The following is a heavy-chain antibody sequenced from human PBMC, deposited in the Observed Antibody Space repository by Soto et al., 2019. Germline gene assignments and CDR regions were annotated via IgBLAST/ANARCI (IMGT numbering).Heavy chain of an antibody. CDR2: VKTKSEGETT. CDR1: GFTFGDAW. J-gene: IGHJ5*02. Sequence: EVHLVESGGGWVKPGGSLTLSCVASGFTFGDAWMNWVRQAAGKGLEWVGHVKTKSEGETTDYAAPVKGRFTIWRDDSTNTLYLQMNSLKSEDTGKYFCTTLGPSWGQGTQVTDSS. CDR3: TTLGPS. V-gene: IGHV3-15*07.